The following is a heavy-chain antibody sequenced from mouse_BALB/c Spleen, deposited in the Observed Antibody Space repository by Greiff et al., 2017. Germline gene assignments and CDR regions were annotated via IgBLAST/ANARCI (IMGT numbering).Heavy chain of an antibody. V-gene: IGHV5-17*02. Sequence: EVQLVESGGGLVQPGGSRKLSCAASGFTFSSFGMHWVRQAPEKGLEWVAYISSGSSTIYYADTVKGRFTISRDNPKNTLFLQMTSLRSEDTAMYYCARSLYYYGSSPYAMDYWGQGTSVTVSS. CDR2: ISSGSSTI. CDR1: GFTFSSFG. D-gene: IGHD1-1*01. J-gene: IGHJ4*01. CDR3: ARSLYYYGSSPYAMDY.